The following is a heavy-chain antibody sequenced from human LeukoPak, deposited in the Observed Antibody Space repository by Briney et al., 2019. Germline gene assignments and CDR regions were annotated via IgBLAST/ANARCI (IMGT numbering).Heavy chain of an antibody. J-gene: IGHJ5*02. V-gene: IGHV1-69*05. CDR2: IIPIFGTA. CDR1: GGTFSSYA. Sequence: SVKVSCKASGGTFSSYAISWVRQAPGQGLEWMGRIIPIFGTANYAQKFQGRVTITTDESTSTGYMEMSSLRSEDTAVYYCARGYYYGSETYWHTNWFDPWGQGTPVTVSS. D-gene: IGHD3-10*01. CDR3: ARGYYYGSETYWHTNWFDP.